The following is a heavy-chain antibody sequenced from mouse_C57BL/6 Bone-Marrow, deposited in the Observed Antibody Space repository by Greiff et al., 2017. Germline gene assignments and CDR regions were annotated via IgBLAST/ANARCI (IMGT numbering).Heavy chain of an antibody. D-gene: IGHD2-4*01. Sequence: EVKLVESGGGLVQPGGSLKLSCAASGFTFSDYYMYWVRQTPEKRLEWVAYISNGGGSTYYPETVKGQFTISRDSAKNTLYLQMSRLKSEDTAMYYCASLYYDYDRGYYYAMDYWGQGTSVTVSS. CDR3: ASLYYDYDRGYYYAMDY. J-gene: IGHJ4*01. CDR2: ISNGGGST. V-gene: IGHV5-12*01. CDR1: GFTFSDYY.